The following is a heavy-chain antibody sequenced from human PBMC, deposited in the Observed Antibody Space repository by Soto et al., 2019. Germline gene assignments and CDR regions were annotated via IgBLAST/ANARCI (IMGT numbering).Heavy chain of an antibody. D-gene: IGHD1-7*01. CDR3: ARVGRYRTTALDY. CDR2: MNPNSGNT. CDR1: GYTFTSYD. V-gene: IGHV1-8*01. Sequence: ASVKVSRKASGYTFTSYDINWVRQATGQGLEWMGWMNPNSGNTGYAQKFQGRVTMTRNTSISTAYMELSSLRSEDTAVYYCARVGRYRTTALDYWGQGTLVTVSS. J-gene: IGHJ4*02.